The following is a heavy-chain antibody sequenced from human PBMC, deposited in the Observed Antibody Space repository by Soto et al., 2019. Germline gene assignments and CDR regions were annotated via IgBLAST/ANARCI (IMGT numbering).Heavy chain of an antibody. CDR3: ARVWNDGRIDY. V-gene: IGHV3-7*01. Sequence: EVHLVESGGGLVQPGGSLRLSCAASGFTFSNYWMTWVRQAPGKGLEWVSNINQDGGVNVYVDSVKGRFTISRDNPRNSLYLQMNSLRGEDTAVYYCARVWNDGRIDYWGQGTLVTVSS. J-gene: IGHJ4*02. D-gene: IGHD1-1*01. CDR2: INQDGGVN. CDR1: GFTFSNYW.